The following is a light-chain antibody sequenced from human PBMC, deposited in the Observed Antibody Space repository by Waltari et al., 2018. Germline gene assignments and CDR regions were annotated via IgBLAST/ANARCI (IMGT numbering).Light chain of an antibody. CDR2: DVS. CDR3: CSYAGSSTL. Sequence: QSALTQPASVSGSPGQPITIYCTGHSSDVGGYNHVPWYQQHPGKAPKLMIYDVSQRPSGVSNRFSGSKSGNTASLTISGLQAEDEADYYCCSYAGSSTLFGGGTKLTVL. V-gene: IGLV2-23*02. J-gene: IGLJ2*01. CDR1: SSDVGGYNH.